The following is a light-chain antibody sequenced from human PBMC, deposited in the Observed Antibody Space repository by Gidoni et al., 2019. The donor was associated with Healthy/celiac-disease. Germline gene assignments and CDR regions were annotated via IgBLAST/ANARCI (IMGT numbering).Light chain of an antibody. CDR1: QSVSSN. CDR2: GAS. Sequence: EIVMTQSPATLSVSPGERATLSCRASQSVSSNLAWYQQKPGQAPRLLIYGASTRATGIPARFSGSGAGTEFTLTISSLQSEDFAVYYCQQDNNWPPSITFXQXTRLEIK. CDR3: QQDNNWPPSIT. V-gene: IGKV3-15*01. J-gene: IGKJ5*01.